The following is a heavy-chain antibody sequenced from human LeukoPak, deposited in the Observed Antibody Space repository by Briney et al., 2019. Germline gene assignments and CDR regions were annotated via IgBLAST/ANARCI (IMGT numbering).Heavy chain of an antibody. J-gene: IGHJ4*02. V-gene: IGHV1-2*02. Sequence: ASVKVSCKASGYRFTDYYLYWVRQAPGQGLEWMGWINPKSGGSKSAQRFQGRVTMTRDTTMNTAYMEMNRLGSDDTAVYYCARGYGDYAYWGQGTLVTVSS. CDR3: ARGYGDYAY. CDR1: GYRFTDYY. CDR2: INPKSGGS. D-gene: IGHD4-17*01.